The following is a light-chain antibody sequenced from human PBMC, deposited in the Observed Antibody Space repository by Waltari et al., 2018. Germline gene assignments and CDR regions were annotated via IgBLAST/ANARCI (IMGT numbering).Light chain of an antibody. CDR1: KLVSRY. V-gene: IGLV3-1*01. J-gene: IGLJ2*01. CDR3: QTWVNGTVI. CDR2: QDK. Sequence: SYELTQPPSVSVSPGQTVTITCSCDKLVSRYTCWYQQRAGQSPIMVIFQDKKRPTGIPGRFSGSNSGNTAALTISGAQSMDEADYYCQTWVNGTVIFGGGTKVTVL.